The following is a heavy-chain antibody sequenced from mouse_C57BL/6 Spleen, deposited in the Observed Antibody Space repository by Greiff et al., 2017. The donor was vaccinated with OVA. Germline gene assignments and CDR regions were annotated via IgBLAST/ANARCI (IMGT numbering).Heavy chain of an antibody. CDR2: ISNGGGST. Sequence: EVMLVESGGGLVQPGGSLKLSCAASGFTFSDYYMYWVRQTPEKRLEWVAYISNGGGSTYYPDTVKGRFTISRDNAKNTLYLQMSRLKSEDTAMYYCARGDYYGSSLPYFDYWGQGTTLTVSS. CDR1: GFTFSDYY. D-gene: IGHD1-1*01. V-gene: IGHV5-12*01. J-gene: IGHJ2*01. CDR3: ARGDYYGSSLPYFDY.